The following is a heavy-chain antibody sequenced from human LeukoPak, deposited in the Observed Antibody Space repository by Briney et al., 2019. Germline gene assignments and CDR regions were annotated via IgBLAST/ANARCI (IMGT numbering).Heavy chain of an antibody. CDR3: ARIHRYCSGGACYVLDN. J-gene: IGHJ4*02. D-gene: IGHD2-15*01. V-gene: IGHV4-59*02. CDR2: VYYSGST. CDR1: GGSVRGYY. Sequence: SETLSLTCVVSGGSVRGYYWGWIRQPPGRGLEWIGYVYYSGSTNYNPSFKSRITISVDTSRNQFSLQLSSVTAADTAVYYCARIHRYCSGGACYVLDNWGQGTLVAVSS.